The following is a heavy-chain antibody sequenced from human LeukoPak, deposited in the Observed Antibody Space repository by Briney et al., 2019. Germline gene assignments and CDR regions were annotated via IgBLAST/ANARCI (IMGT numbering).Heavy chain of an antibody. CDR2: INWNGGST. J-gene: IGHJ4*02. D-gene: IGHD4-23*01. CDR1: GFSFGVYG. V-gene: IGHV3-20*04. CDR3: AKDIYGGNSFAWNFDY. Sequence: GGSLRLSCAASGFSFGVYGMSWDRQVPGRGLEWVSSINWNGGSTGYADSVKGRFTISRDNAKNSLYLQMNSLRAEDMALYYCAKDIYGGNSFAWNFDYWGQGTLVTVSS.